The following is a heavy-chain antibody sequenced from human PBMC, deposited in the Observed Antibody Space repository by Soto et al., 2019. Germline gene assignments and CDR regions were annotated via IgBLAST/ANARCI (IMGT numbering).Heavy chain of an antibody. CDR3: AVPGRGDFDY. J-gene: IGHJ4*02. CDR2: VYHSGTT. D-gene: IGHD5-12*01. CDR1: GASIGTNNW. V-gene: IGHV4-4*02. Sequence: SETLSLTRAISGASIGTNNWWSWVRQPPGKGLEWIGEVYHSGTTNCNPSLKSRVTKSIDKSKNQISLTLPSMTAADTALYYCAVPGRGDFDYWSQGTLVTVPS.